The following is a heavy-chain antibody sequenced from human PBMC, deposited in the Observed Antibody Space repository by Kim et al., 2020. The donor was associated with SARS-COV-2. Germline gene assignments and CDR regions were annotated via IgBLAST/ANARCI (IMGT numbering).Heavy chain of an antibody. CDR3: ARGVQADF. Sequence: TNYADSVKGRCTISRDNAKNTRYLQMNSLRVEETAVYYWARGVQADFWGQGSLVTVSS. D-gene: IGHD3-10*02. V-gene: IGHV3-74*01. CDR2: T. J-gene: IGHJ4*02.